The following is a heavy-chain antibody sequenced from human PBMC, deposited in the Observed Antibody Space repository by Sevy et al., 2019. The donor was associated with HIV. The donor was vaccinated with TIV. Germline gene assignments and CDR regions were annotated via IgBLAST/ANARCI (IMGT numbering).Heavy chain of an antibody. J-gene: IGHJ3*01. D-gene: IGHD4-17*01. CDR1: GASISSGVYS. Sequence: SETLSLTCAVSGASISSGVYSWNWIRQPPGKGLEWIGYIYHTGNTYYNPSLKSRVTISINRSNNQFSLNMRSVTAADTAVYYCARDGGTMTTPGCLDFWGQRIMVTVSS. CDR3: ARDGGTMTTPGCLDF. CDR2: IYHTGNT. V-gene: IGHV4-30-2*01.